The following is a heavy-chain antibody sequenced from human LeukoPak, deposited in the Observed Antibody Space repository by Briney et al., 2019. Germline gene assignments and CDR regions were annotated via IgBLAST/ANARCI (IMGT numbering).Heavy chain of an antibody. D-gene: IGHD4-23*01. V-gene: IGHV4-59*01. CDR1: GCSISSYY. CDR3: ARVPDGGIFDY. CDR2: IYYSGST. Sequence: SETLSLTCTVSGCSISSYYWSWIRQPPGKGLEWIGYIYYSGSTNYNPSLKSRVTISVDTSKNQFSLKLSSVTAADTAVYYCARVPDGGIFDYWGQGTLVTVSS. J-gene: IGHJ4*02.